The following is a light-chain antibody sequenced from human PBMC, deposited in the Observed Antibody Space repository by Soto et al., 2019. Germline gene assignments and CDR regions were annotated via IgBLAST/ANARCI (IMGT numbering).Light chain of an antibody. CDR1: QSISSY. J-gene: IGKJ2*01. CDR2: AAS. V-gene: IGKV1-39*01. CDR3: QQSYSTPST. Sequence: DIQMTQSPSSLSASVGDRVTITCRASQSISSYLNWYQQKPGKAPKLLIYAASSLESGVPPRFSGSGSGTDFTLNIRSLQPEDLATYYCQQSYSTPSTFGQGTQVEIK.